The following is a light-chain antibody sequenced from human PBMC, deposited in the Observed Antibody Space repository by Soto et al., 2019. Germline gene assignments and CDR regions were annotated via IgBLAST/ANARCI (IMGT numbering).Light chain of an antibody. CDR3: CSYAGSSTYD. V-gene: IGLV2-23*01. J-gene: IGLJ1*01. CDR1: SSDVGSYNL. CDR2: EGS. Sequence: QSALTQPASVSGSPGQSITISCTGTSSDVGSYNLVSWYQQHPGKAPKLMIYEGSKRPSGVSNRFSGSKSGNTASLTISGLQAEGEADYYCCSYAGSSTYDFGTGTKLTVL.